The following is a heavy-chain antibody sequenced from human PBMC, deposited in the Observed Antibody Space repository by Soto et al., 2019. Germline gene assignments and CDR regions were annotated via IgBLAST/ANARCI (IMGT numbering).Heavy chain of an antibody. J-gene: IGHJ3*02. CDR2: IIPIFGTA. CDR3: ARARTAMAEKNAFDI. V-gene: IGHV1-69*12. D-gene: IGHD5-18*01. Sequence: QVQLVQSGAAVKKPGSSVKVSSKGSGGTFSSYAISWVRQAPGQGLEWMGGIIPIFGTANYAQKFQGRVTITADESTSTAYMELSSLRSEDTAVYYCARARTAMAEKNAFDIWGQGTMVTVSS. CDR1: GGTFSSYA.